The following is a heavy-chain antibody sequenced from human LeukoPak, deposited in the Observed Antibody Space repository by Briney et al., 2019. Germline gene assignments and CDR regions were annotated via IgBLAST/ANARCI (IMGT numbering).Heavy chain of an antibody. J-gene: IGHJ4*02. CDR3: GRATMVRGVAVDY. CDR2: IAYDGSSK. V-gene: IGHV3-30-3*01. CDR1: GFTFSDYA. Sequence: GGSLRLSCAASGFTFSDYAMHWVRQAPGKGLEWVAVIAYDGSSKFHADSVVGRFTISRDSSKNTLYLQLNSLRTEDTAVCFCGRATMVRGVAVDYWGQGTLVTVSS. D-gene: IGHD3-10*01.